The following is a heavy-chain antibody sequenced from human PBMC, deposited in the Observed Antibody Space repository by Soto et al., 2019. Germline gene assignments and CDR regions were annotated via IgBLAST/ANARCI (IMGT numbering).Heavy chain of an antibody. V-gene: IGHV3-7*01. J-gene: IGHJ3*02. Sequence: GGSLRLSCAGSGFTFSTYWINWGRQAPGKGLEWVANIKPDGGDKHYVDSVKGRFTISRDNARNSLFLQMNSLRAEDTAVYYCARALMAVTSQDAFDIWGQGTMVTVSS. CDR1: GFTFSTYW. CDR3: ARALMAVTSQDAFDI. CDR2: IKPDGGDK. D-gene: IGHD2-21*02.